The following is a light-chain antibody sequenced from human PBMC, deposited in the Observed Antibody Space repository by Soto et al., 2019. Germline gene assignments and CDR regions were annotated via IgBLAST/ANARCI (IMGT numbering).Light chain of an antibody. J-gene: IGLJ1*01. CDR2: DVN. V-gene: IGLV2-14*03. Sequence: SVLTQPASVSGSPGQSITMSCTGSSSDAGAYKYVSWYQQYPTKAPQLIMYDVNHRPSGVSNRFSGSKSGNTASLTISGLQVEDEAVYYCISFTSSNTYVFGSGTKGTVL. CDR1: SSDAGAYKY. CDR3: ISFTSSNTYV.